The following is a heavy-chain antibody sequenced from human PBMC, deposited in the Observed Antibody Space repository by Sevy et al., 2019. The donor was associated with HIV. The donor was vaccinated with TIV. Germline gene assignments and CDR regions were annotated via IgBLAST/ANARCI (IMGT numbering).Heavy chain of an antibody. CDR2: SYYSRST. CDR1: GDSISSFY. Sequence: SETLSLTCTASGDSISSFYRTWIRQPPGKGLEWIGYSYYSRSTNYNPSLRSRVTISIDTSKNQFSLKLSSVTAADTAVYYCARASGEYYYGLDVWGQGTTVTVSS. J-gene: IGHJ6*02. V-gene: IGHV4-59*01. CDR3: ARASGEYYYGLDV. D-gene: IGHD7-27*01.